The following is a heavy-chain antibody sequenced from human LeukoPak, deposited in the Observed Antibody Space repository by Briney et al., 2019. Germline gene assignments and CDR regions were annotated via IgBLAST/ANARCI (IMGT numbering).Heavy chain of an antibody. V-gene: IGHV3-23*01. J-gene: IGHJ4*02. CDR2: ISGSGGST. D-gene: IGHD2-21*01. CDR3: AKFLPTHIVAANYYFDY. Sequence: GGSLRLSCAASGFTFSSYAMSWVRQAPGKGLEWVSAISGSGGSTYYADSVKGRFTISRDNSKNTLYLQMNSLRAEDTAVYYCAKFLPTHIVAANYYFDYWGQGTLVTVSS. CDR1: GFTFSSYA.